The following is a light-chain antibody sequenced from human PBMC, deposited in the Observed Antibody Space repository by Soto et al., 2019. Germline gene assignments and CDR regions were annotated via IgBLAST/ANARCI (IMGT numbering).Light chain of an antibody. CDR2: VAS. V-gene: IGKV1-17*01. J-gene: IGKJ1*01. Sequence: DIQMNQSPSSLSASVGDRVTITCRASQAIRNDVGWYQQKPGKDPKRLIYVASRLESGVPPRFSGSGFGTEFTLTISGLQPEDFGSYAFLQHNNYPWTFGQGKRGEIK. CDR1: QAIRND. CDR3: LQHNNYPWT.